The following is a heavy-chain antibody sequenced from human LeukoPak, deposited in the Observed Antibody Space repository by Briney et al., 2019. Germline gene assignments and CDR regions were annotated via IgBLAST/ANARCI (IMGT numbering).Heavy chain of an antibody. CDR3: ARDREVGSTRNYFDY. V-gene: IGHV1-46*01. CDR1: GYIFTSYS. J-gene: IGHJ4*02. Sequence: ASVKVPCRASGYIFTSYSIHWVRQAPGQGLEWMGIINPSSGSTTYAQKFQGRVTMSRDTSTSTVYMELSSLRSEDTALYYCARDREVGSTRNYFDYWGQGTLVTVSS. CDR2: INPSSGST. D-gene: IGHD1-26*01.